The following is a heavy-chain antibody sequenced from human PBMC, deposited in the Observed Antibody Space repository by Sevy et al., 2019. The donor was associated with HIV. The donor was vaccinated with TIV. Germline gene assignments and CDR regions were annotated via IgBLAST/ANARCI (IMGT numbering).Heavy chain of an antibody. J-gene: IGHJ6*02. Sequence: GGSLRLSCAASGFTFSSYSMNWVRQAPGKGLEWVSSISSSSSYIYYADSVKGRFTISRDNAKNPLYLQMNSLRAEDTAVYYCANIQTTLTTPHSYYGIDVWGQGTTVTVSS. CDR1: GFTFSSYS. D-gene: IGHD4-17*01. V-gene: IGHV3-21*01. CDR3: ANIQTTLTTPHSYYGIDV. CDR2: ISSSSSYI.